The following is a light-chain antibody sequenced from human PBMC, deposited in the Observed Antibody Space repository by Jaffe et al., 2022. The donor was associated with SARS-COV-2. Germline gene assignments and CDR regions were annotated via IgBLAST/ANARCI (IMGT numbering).Light chain of an antibody. CDR3: SAWDDSLSIWM. V-gene: IGLV1-47*01. CDR2: KND. CDR1: SSNIGSHF. J-gene: IGLJ3*02. Sequence: QSVLTQAPSASGTPGQRVTISCSGSSSNIGSHFVYWYQQLPGTAPKLLIYKNDQRPSGVPDRFSGSKSGTSASLAISGLRSEDETDYYCSAWDDSLSIWMFGGGTKLTVL.